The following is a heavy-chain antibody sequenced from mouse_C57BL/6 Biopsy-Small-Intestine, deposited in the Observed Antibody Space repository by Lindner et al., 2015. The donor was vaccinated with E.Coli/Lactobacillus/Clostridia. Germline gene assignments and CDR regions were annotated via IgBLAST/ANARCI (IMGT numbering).Heavy chain of an antibody. CDR3: ARETTGTFAY. J-gene: IGHJ3*01. CDR1: GYTFTDYY. Sequence: VQLQESGPELVKPGAYXKISCKASGYTFTDYYMNWMKQSHGKSLEWIGDINPNNGGTNYNQKFKGKATLTVDKSSSTVYMELRSLTSEDSAVYYCARETTGTFAYWGQGTLVTVSA. CDR2: INPNNGGT. D-gene: IGHD4-1*02. V-gene: IGHV1-26*01.